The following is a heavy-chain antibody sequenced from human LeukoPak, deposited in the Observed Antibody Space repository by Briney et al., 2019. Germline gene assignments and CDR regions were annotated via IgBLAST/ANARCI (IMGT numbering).Heavy chain of an antibody. CDR2: ISGSGGST. CDR1: GFTFSSYA. J-gene: IGHJ4*02. D-gene: IGHD3-22*01. Sequence: GGSLRLSCAASGFTFSSYAMSWVRQAPGKGLERVSAISGSGGSTYYADSVKGRFTISRDNSKNTLYLQMNSLRAEDTAVYYCAKPSGGYSSGYYFDYWGQGTLVTVSS. V-gene: IGHV3-23*01. CDR3: AKPSGGYSSGYYFDY.